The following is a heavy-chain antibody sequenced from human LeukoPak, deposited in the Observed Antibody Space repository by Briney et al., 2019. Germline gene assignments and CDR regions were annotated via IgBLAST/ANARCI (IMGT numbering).Heavy chain of an antibody. CDR1: GFTFSAYN. CDR3: ASWGEGALDN. Sequence: GGSLRLSCAASGFTFSAYNMNWVRRTPGKGLEWISYISTSTTTIYYANSVKGRFTISRDNAKKSLYLQMNSLRVEDTGVYYCASWGEGALDNWGQGTLVTVSS. D-gene: IGHD1-26*01. CDR2: ISTSTTTI. J-gene: IGHJ4*02. V-gene: IGHV3-48*01.